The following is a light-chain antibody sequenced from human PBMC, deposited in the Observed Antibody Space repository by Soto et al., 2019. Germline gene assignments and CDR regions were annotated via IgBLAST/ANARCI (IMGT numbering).Light chain of an antibody. CDR1: RTDVADGYDY. CDR3: TSYTSSTPFYV. V-gene: IGLV2-14*03. J-gene: IGLJ1*01. CDR2: DVS. Sequence: QSALTQPASLSGSPGQSIAISCTGVRTDVADGYDYVSWYQQHPGQAPQLIIYDVSNRPSGVSDRFSRSKSGNTASLTISGLQAEDEAEYYCTSYTSSTPFYVSGTGTKLTV.